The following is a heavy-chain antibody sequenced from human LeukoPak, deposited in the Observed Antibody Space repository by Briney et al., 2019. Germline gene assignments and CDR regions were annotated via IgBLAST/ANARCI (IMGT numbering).Heavy chain of an antibody. D-gene: IGHD6-13*01. CDR2: IWYDGSNK. V-gene: IGHV3-33*01. Sequence: AGGSLRLSCAASGFTFSSYGMHWVRQAPGKGLEWVAVIWYDGSNKYYADSVKGRFTISRDNSKNSLYLQMNSLRAEDTAVYYCARDEAAAGYYYFDYWGQGTLVTVSS. CDR3: ARDEAAAGYYYFDY. J-gene: IGHJ4*02. CDR1: GFTFSSYG.